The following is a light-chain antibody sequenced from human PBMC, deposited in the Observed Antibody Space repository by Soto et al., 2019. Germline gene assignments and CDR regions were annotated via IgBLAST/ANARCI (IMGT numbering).Light chain of an antibody. CDR1: QSLLHSNGYNY. CDR3: MQSLQTRT. CDR2: LGS. J-gene: IGKJ1*01. Sequence: DIVMTQSPLSLPVTPGEPASISCRSSQSLLHSNGYNYLDWYLQKPGQSPQVLIYLGSNRASGVPDRFSGSGSGTDFTLKISRVEAEDVGVYYCMQSLQTRTFCQGTKVEIK. V-gene: IGKV2-28*01.